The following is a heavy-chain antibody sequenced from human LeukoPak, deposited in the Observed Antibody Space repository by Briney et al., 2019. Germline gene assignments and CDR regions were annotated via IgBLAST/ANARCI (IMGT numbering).Heavy chain of an antibody. D-gene: IGHD3-10*01. CDR3: ARSIYASGSYYAFDI. CDR1: GFTFSTYA. Sequence: GGSLRLSCAASGFTFSTYAMSWVRHAPGNGLEWVSAISGSGGGTYYADSVKGRFTISRDNSKNTLSLQMNSLRAEDTAVFYCARSIYASGSYYAFDIWGQGTMVTVSS. V-gene: IGHV3-23*01. J-gene: IGHJ3*02. CDR2: ISGSGGGT.